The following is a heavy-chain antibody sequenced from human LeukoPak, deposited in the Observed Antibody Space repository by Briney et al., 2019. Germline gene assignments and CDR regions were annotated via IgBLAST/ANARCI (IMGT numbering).Heavy chain of an antibody. CDR1: GFTFSNYA. CDR3: AKDGLPERIFDWFDP. D-gene: IGHD3-3*01. CDR2: ISSSGGST. V-gene: IGHV3-23*01. J-gene: IGHJ5*02. Sequence: GGSLRLSCAASGFTFSNYAMSWVRQAPGKGLKWVSVISSSGGSTYYADSVKGRFTISRDNSKNTLYLQMNSLRAEDTAVYYCAKDGLPERIFDWFDPWGQGTLVTVSS.